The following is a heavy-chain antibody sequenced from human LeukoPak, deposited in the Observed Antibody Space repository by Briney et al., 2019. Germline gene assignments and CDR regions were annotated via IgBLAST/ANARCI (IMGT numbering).Heavy chain of an antibody. J-gene: IGHJ4*02. V-gene: IGHV3-11*04. CDR1: GFTFSDYY. D-gene: IGHD3-22*01. CDR3: ARDTPHYYDSSGYYPVDY. CDR2: ISSSGSSI. Sequence: PGGSLRPSCAASGFTFSDYYMSWIRQTPGKGLEWVSYISSSGSSIYYAESVKGRFTISRDNAKNSLYLQMNSLTVEDTAVYYCARDTPHYYDSSGYYPVDYWGQGTLVTVSS.